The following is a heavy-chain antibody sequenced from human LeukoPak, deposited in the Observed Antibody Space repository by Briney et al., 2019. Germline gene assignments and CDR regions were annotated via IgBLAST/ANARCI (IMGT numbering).Heavy chain of an antibody. CDR1: GGSIGSGGYY. CDR3: ARESGNWNYSPRPYFDY. J-gene: IGHJ4*02. V-gene: IGHV4-31*03. CDR2: IYYSGST. D-gene: IGHD1-7*01. Sequence: SETLSLTCTVSGGSIGSGGYYWSWIRQHPGKGLEWIGYIYYSGSTYYNPSLKSRVIISVDTSKNQFSLKLSSVTAADTAVYYCARESGNWNYSPRPYFDYWGQGTLVAVSS.